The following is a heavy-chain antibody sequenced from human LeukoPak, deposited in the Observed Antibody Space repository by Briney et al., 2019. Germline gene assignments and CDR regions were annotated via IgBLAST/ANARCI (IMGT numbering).Heavy chain of an antibody. CDR3: ATDASLAARLFDY. J-gene: IGHJ4*02. V-gene: IGHV1-24*01. D-gene: IGHD6-6*01. CDR2: FDPEDGET. Sequence: GASVKVSCKVSGYTLTELSMHWVRQAPGKGLEWMGGFDPEDGETIYAQKFQGRVTMTEDTSTDTAYMELSSLRSEDTAVYYYATDASLAARLFDYWGQGTLVTVSS. CDR1: GYTLTELS.